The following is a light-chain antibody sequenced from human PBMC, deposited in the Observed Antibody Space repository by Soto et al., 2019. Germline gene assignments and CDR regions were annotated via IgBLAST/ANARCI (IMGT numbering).Light chain of an antibody. CDR2: GAS. V-gene: IGKV3-15*01. Sequence: EIVMTQSPATLSVSPGERGTLSCRASQSVNSNLAWYQQKPGQAPRLLIYGASTRATGIPARFSGSGSGTEFTLTISSLQSEDFAVYYCQQYNKWPWTFGRGTKVDIK. J-gene: IGKJ1*01. CDR1: QSVNSN. CDR3: QQYNKWPWT.